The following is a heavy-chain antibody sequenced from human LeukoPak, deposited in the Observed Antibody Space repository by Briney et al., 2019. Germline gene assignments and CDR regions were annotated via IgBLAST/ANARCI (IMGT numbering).Heavy chain of an antibody. D-gene: IGHD3-16*01. CDR1: GLTFSSYW. V-gene: IGHV3-7*01. CDR2: IKHNGDEL. J-gene: IGHJ5*02. Sequence: GGSLRLSCAASGLTFSSYWMKWDRQAPGKGLEWVANIKHNGDELNYVDSVEDRFTISRDNAKNSLYLHMTSLRAEDTAVYYCARELRTFDPWGQGTLVTVSS. CDR3: ARELRTFDP.